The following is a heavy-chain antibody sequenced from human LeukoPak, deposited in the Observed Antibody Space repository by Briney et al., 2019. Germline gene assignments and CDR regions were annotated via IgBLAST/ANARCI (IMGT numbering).Heavy chain of an antibody. J-gene: IGHJ4*02. V-gene: IGHV3-48*04. CDR2: ISSSSSTI. CDR3: ARNPGFGVVSDYY. Sequence: GGSLRLSCAASGFTFSSYSMNWVRQAPGKGLEWVSYISSSSSTIYYTDSVKGRFTISRDNAKNSLYLQMNSLRAEDTAVYYCARNPGFGVVSDYYWGQGTLVTVSS. D-gene: IGHD3-3*01. CDR1: GFTFSSYS.